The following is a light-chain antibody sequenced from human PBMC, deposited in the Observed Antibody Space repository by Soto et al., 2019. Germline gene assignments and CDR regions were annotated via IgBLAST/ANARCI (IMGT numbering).Light chain of an antibody. Sequence: QSALTQPASVSGSPGQSITISCTGTSSDVGSYNLVSWYQQHPGKAPKLMIYEGSKRPSGVSNRFSGSKSGNTDSLTISGIQAEDEADYYCCSYSDSSTWVFGGGTQLTVL. CDR2: EGS. CDR3: CSYSDSSTWV. J-gene: IGLJ7*01. CDR1: SSDVGSYNL. V-gene: IGLV2-23*01.